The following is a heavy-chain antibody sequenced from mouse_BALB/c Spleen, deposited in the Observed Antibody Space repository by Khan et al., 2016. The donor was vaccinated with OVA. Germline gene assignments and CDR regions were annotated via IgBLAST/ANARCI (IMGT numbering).Heavy chain of an antibody. D-gene: IGHD1-1*01. J-gene: IGHJ4*01. CDR3: ARGNYYGYAMDY. CDR1: GYSITSNYA. Sequence: QLKESGPGLVKPSQSLSLTCTVTGYSITSNYAWNWIRQFPGNKLEWMGYISYSGSTNYNPSLKSRISITRDTSKNQFFLQLNSVTTEDTATYYCARGNYYGYAMDYWGQGTSITVSS. V-gene: IGHV3-2*02. CDR2: ISYSGST.